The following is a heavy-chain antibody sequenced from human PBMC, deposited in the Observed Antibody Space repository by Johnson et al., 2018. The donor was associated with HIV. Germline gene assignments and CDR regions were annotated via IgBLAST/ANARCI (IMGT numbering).Heavy chain of an antibody. J-gene: IGHJ3*02. Sequence: VQLVESGGGVVRPGRSLRLSCAASGFTFSGSAMHWVRQASGKGLEWVGRIKSKAYGGTTEYAASVKGRFTISRDDSKSIAYLQMNSLKTEDTAVYYCTRAEWHDAFDIWGQGTMVTVSS. V-gene: IGHV3-49*04. CDR1: GFTFSGSA. CDR3: TRAEWHDAFDI. D-gene: IGHD1-14*01. CDR2: IKSKAYGGTT.